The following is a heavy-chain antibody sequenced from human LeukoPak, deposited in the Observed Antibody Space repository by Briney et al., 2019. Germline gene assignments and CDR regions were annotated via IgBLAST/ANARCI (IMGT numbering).Heavy chain of an antibody. Sequence: QPGRFLRLSCAASGFTFDDYAMHWVRQAPGKGLEWVSGISWNNRDIGYADSVKGRFTFSRDNAKNSLFLQMNSLRAEDTALYYCVKTRNSWSGAFDVWGQGTMVTVSS. V-gene: IGHV3-9*01. D-gene: IGHD3-3*01. J-gene: IGHJ3*01. CDR1: GFTFDDYA. CDR3: VKTRNSWSGAFDV. CDR2: ISWNNRDI.